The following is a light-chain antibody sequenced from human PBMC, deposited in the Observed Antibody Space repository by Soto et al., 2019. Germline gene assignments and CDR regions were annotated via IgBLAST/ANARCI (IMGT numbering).Light chain of an antibody. Sequence: IPMTQSPSSLSASVGDSVTVTCRASQSINIYLNWYQQKPGKAPTLLIYGASSLQSGVPSRFTGGGPRTDFTLTISSLQPEDFATYYCQQSYRSPYTFGQGTKLEIK. CDR2: GAS. J-gene: IGKJ2*01. V-gene: IGKV1-39*01. CDR1: QSINIY. CDR3: QQSYRSPYT.